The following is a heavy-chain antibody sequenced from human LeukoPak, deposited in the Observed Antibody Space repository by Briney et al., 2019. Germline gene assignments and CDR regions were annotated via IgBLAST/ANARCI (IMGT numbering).Heavy chain of an antibody. CDR1: GGSISSGDYY. CDR3: ARGVYDSSGYWADY. Sequence: SQTLSLTCTVSGGSISSGDYYWSWVRQPPGKGLEWIGYIYYSGSTYYNPSLKSRVTISVDTSKNQFSLQLSSVTAADTAVYYCARGVYDSSGYWADYWGQGTLVTVSS. V-gene: IGHV4-30-4*08. CDR2: IYYSGST. J-gene: IGHJ4*02. D-gene: IGHD3-22*01.